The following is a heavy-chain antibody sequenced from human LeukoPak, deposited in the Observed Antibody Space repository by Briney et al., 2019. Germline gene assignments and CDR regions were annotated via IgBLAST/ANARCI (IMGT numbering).Heavy chain of an antibody. J-gene: IGHJ4*02. V-gene: IGHV3-53*01. CDR1: GFIVSSNY. Sequence: GGSLRLSCAASGFIVSSNYMSWVRQAPGKGLEWVAVIYSGGSTYYADSVKGRFTVSRDNSKNTLYLQMNGLRAEDTAVYYCARGIAVAGTFDYWGQGTLVTVSS. D-gene: IGHD6-19*01. CDR2: IYSGGST. CDR3: ARGIAVAGTFDY.